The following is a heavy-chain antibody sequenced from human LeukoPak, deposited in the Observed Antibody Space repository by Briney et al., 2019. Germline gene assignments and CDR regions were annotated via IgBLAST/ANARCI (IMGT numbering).Heavy chain of an antibody. CDR3: AANYYDSSGYYYP. D-gene: IGHD3-22*01. J-gene: IGHJ5*02. V-gene: IGHV4-31*11. CDR2: IYYSGST. CDR1: GGSFSGYY. Sequence: SETLSLTCAVYGGSFSGYYWSWIRQHPGKGLEWIGYIYYSGSTYYNPSLKSRVTISVDTSKNQFSLKLSSVTAADTAVYYCAANYYDSSGYYYPWGQGTLVTVSS.